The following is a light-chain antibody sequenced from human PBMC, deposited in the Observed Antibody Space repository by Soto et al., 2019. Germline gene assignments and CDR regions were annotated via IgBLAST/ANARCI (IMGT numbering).Light chain of an antibody. J-gene: IGKJ3*01. V-gene: IGKV3-11*01. CDR1: QSVSTY. CDR3: QQRRDWHPIFT. CDR2: GAS. Sequence: EIVLTQSPATLSLSPGERATLSCRASQSVSTYLAWYRQKPGQAPRLLIYGASNRATGIPVRFSGSGSETDFTLTSSSLEPEEFTVYYCQQRRDWHPIFTFGTGTKVTI.